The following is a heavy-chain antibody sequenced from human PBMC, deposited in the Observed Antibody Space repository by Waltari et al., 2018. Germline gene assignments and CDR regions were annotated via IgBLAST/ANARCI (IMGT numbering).Heavy chain of an antibody. CDR2: VNPNGGRT. J-gene: IGHJ4*02. V-gene: IGHV3-74*02. CDR1: XFXFSRSX. CDR3: XXGGXVLTITXWGFDX. Sequence: MQLVESGGGXAKPARXPRXSCAASXFXFSRSXMXCVRQAPGNGPELGGQVNPNGGRTSLIDSGKDRFKTSRDXAXNTLHXXXNSLKTXXTALYSCXXGGXVLTITXWGFDXXXQXTLVT. D-gene: IGHD1-20*01.